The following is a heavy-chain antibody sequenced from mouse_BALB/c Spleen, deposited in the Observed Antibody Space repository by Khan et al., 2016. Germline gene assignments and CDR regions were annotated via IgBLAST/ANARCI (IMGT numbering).Heavy chain of an antibody. V-gene: IGHV1-7*01. CDR2: INPSTGYT. Sequence: QVQLQQSGAELAKPGASVKMSCKASGYTFTSYWMHWVKQRPGQGLEWIGYINPSTGYTEYNQTFKDKATLTADKSSSPAYMQLSSLTSEDSAVYYYARSDGNYGYWGQGTTLTVYS. D-gene: IGHD2-1*01. CDR1: GYTFTSYW. CDR3: ARSDGNYGY. J-gene: IGHJ2*01.